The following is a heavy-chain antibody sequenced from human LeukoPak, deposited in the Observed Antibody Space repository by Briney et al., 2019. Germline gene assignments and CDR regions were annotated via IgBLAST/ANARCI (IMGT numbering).Heavy chain of an antibody. CDR1: GFTVSSNY. Sequence: GGSLRLSCAASGFTVSSNYMSWVRQAPGKGLEWVSVIYSGGSTYYADSVKGRFTISRDNSKSTLYIQMNSLRAEDTAVYYCARVGIYGDYNRYFDYWGQGTLVTVSS. CDR3: ARVGIYGDYNRYFDY. D-gene: IGHD4-17*01. CDR2: IYSGGST. V-gene: IGHV3-53*01. J-gene: IGHJ4*02.